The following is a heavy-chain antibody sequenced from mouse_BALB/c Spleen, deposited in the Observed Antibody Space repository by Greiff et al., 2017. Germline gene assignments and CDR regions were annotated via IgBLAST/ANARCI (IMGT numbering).Heavy chain of an antibody. J-gene: IGHJ2*01. CDR3: ARCGDGVDY. Sequence: EVQVVESGGGLVQPGGSLKLSCAASGFPFSSFAMHWVRQAPEKGLEWVAYISSGSGTIYYADTVKGRFTISRDNPKNTLFLQMTSLRSEDTAMYCCARCGDGVDYWGQGTTLTVSA. V-gene: IGHV5-17*02. CDR2: ISSGSGTI. D-gene: IGHD2-3*01. CDR1: GFPFSSFA.